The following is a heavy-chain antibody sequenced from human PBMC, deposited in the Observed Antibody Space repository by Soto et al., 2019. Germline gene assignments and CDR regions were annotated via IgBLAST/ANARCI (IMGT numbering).Heavy chain of an antibody. CDR3: VHRRGSCYFDY. CDR1: GFSLSTTGMG. Sequence: QITLKESGPTLVKPTQTLTLTCTFSGFSLSTTGMGVGWIRQPPGKALEWLALFYWDDDKHYSPSLKSRLTITKDTSKDRVVLTMTSMDPVDTATYYWVHRRGSCYFDYLGQGTLVTVS. V-gene: IGHV2-5*02. J-gene: IGHJ4*02. D-gene: IGHD6-19*01. CDR2: FYWDDDK.